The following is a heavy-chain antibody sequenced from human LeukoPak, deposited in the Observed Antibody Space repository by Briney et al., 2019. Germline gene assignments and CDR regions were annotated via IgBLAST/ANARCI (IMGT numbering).Heavy chain of an antibody. CDR3: ASADGSGYRYY. D-gene: IGHD3-22*01. CDR2: MESGGGST. J-gene: IGHJ4*02. CDR1: EYTFSNYA. V-gene: IGHV3-23*01. Sequence: GGSLRLSCVASEYTFSNYAMSWVRQAPGKGLEWVSSMESGGGSTYYADSVKGRFTISRDNSKNTLYLQMNSLRAEDTAIYYCASADGSGYRYYWGQGTLVTVSS.